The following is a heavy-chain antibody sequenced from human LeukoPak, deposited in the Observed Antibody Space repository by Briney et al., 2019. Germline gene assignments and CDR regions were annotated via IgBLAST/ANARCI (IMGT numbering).Heavy chain of an antibody. V-gene: IGHV3-64*01. CDR2: INSDGGST. Sequence: GGSLRLSCAASGFTFSSYAMHWVRQAPGKGLEYVSAINSDGGSTYYANSVKGRFTISRDNSKNTLYLQMGSLRAEDIAVYYCAKWTVAGTSGDYWGQGTLVTVSS. J-gene: IGHJ4*02. CDR3: AKWTVAGTSGDY. CDR1: GFTFSSYA. D-gene: IGHD6-19*01.